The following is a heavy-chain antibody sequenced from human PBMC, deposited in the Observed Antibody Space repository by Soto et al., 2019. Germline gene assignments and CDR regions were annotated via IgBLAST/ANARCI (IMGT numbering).Heavy chain of an antibody. J-gene: IGHJ6*02. CDR2: VSYDGSSE. Sequence: QVRLVESGGGVVRLGRSLRLSCAASGFTFTNYDMHWVRQAPGKGLEWVAVVSYDGSSEDYAASVKGRFTISRDNSKDTLFLQMNNLRAEDTAVYYCARDGVLRLLELSLDYYYVMHIWRQATTVPVSS. CDR3: ARDGVLRLLELSLDYYYVMHI. D-gene: IGHD3-16*02. CDR1: GFTFTNYD. V-gene: IGHV3-33*05.